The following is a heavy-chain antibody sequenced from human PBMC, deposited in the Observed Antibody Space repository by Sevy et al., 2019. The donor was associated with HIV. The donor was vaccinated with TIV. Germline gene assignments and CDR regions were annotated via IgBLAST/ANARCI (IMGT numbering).Heavy chain of an antibody. CDR3: AKASRGYSYGYYFDY. V-gene: IGHV3-23*01. J-gene: IGHJ4*02. CDR2: ISGSGGST. D-gene: IGHD5-18*01. Sequence: GGSLRLSCAASGFTFSSYAMSWVRQAPGKGLEWVSAISGSGGSTYYADSVKGRFTISRDNSKNTLYLQMNSLRAEDTAVYYFAKASRGYSYGYYFDYWGQGTLVTVSS. CDR1: GFTFSSYA.